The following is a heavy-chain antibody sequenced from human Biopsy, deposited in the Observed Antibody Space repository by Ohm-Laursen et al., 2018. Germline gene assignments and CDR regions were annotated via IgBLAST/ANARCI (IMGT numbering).Heavy chain of an antibody. D-gene: IGHD2-15*01. Sequence: LRLSRTASVFTFTIYAMAWVRQAPAQGLEWVSSISSSGDNTYNSDSVKGRFTISRDNSSNTVYLQMNSLRAEDTAVYYCAQEGRHCGGGRCYGTGVGDVWGQGTRVTVSS. V-gene: IGHV3-23*01. J-gene: IGHJ6*02. CDR1: VFTFTIYA. CDR3: AQEGRHCGGGRCYGTGVGDV. CDR2: ISSSGDNT.